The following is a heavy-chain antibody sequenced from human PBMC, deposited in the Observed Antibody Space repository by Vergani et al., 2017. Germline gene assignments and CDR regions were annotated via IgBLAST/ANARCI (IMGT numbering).Heavy chain of an antibody. J-gene: IGHJ4*02. CDR1: GFTFSSHA. Sequence: EVKLLQPEGAVVQPGGSLRLSCVASGFTFSSHAMSWVLQGHGQVLEWVSSIKNTGDSTHYADSLKGRFTISRDNSKNTLYWLMNSLRVEDTAVYYSGRGSDNYNWCQGTLVTVSS. D-gene: IGHD5-24*01. CDR3: GRGSDNYN. CDR2: IKNTGDST. V-gene: IGHV3-23*01.